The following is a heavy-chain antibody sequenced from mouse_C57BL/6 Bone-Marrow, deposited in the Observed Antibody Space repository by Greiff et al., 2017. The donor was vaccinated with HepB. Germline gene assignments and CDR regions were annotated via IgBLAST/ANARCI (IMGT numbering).Heavy chain of an antibody. D-gene: IGHD1-1*01. J-gene: IGHJ3*01. CDR3: ARKGHYYGSSSWFAY. CDR2: IWSGGST. V-gene: IGHV2-2*01. Sequence: QVQLQQSGPGLVQPSQSLSITCTVSGFSLTSYGVHWVRQSPGKGLEWLGVIWSGGSTDYNAAFISRLSISKDNSKSQVFFKMNRLQADDTAIYYCARKGHYYGSSSWFAYWGQGTLVTVSA. CDR1: GFSLTSYG.